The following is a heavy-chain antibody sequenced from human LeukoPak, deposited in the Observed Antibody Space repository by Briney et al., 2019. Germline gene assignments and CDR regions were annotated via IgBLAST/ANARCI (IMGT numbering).Heavy chain of an antibody. CDR3: ARSTYYYGSAPFGY. D-gene: IGHD3-10*01. Sequence: PGGSLRLSCAASVFTFSSYWMSWVRQAPGKGLEWVANIKQDGSEKYYVDSVKGRFTISRDNTKNSLYLQMNSLRAEDTAVYYCARSTYYYGSAPFGYWGQGTLVTVSS. J-gene: IGHJ4*02. CDR1: VFTFSSYW. CDR2: IKQDGSEK. V-gene: IGHV3-7*01.